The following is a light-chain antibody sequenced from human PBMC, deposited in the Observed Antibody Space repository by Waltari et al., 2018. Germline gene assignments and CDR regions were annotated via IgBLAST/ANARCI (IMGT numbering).Light chain of an antibody. CDR3: QSYDSSLSGSV. Sequence: QSVLTQPPSVSGAPGPRVTISCTGSSSNIGTGYDVHWYQQLPGTAPKLLIYGNSKRPSGVPDRFSVSKSGTSASLAITGLQAEDEADYYCQSYDSSLSGSVFGGGTKLTIL. CDR1: SSNIGTGYD. CDR2: GNS. J-gene: IGLJ2*01. V-gene: IGLV1-40*01.